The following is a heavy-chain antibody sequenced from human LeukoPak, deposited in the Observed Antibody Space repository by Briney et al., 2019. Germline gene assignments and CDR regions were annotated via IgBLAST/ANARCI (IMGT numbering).Heavy chain of an antibody. CDR3: AQYPDYGGDYDAFDI. D-gene: IGHD4-23*01. V-gene: IGHV2-5*01. J-gene: IGHJ3*02. CDR2: IDLNNDR. CDR1: GFSLTTSGVG. Sequence: SGPTLVKPTQTLTLTCTFSGFSLTTSGVGVGWVRQPPGKALEWLAHIDLNNDRRYRPSLTSRLTITKDTSKNQVVLTMTNMDPVDTATYYCAQYPDYGGDYDAFDIWGQGTLVTVSS.